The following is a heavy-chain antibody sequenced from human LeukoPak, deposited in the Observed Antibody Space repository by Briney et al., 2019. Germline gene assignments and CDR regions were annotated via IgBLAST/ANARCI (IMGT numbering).Heavy chain of an antibody. J-gene: IGHJ4*02. D-gene: IGHD3-22*01. CDR2: INPNSGGT. CDR1: GYTFTSYG. V-gene: IGHV1-2*02. CDR3: ASLSYYDLSGYFY. Sequence: ASVKVSCKAAGYTFTSYGISWVRQAPGQGLEWMGWINPNSGGTQYSQKFQGRVTLTRDTSITTGYMELSGLTSDDTAVYYCASLSYYDLSGYFYWGQGTLVTVSS.